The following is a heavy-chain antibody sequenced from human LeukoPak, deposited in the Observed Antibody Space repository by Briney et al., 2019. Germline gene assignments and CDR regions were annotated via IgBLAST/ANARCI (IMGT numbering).Heavy chain of an antibody. CDR2: IRSDGST. CDR1: GFIVSGEY. J-gene: IGHJ6*02. CDR3: AREPGTAATNHYYYGMDG. Sequence: GSLRLSCAASGFIVSGEYMSWVRQAPGKGLEWASVIRSDGSTSYADSVKGRFTISRDNAKNTLYLQMNSLRAEDTAVYYCAREPGTAATNHYYYGMDGWGQGTTVTVSS. D-gene: IGHD2-21*02. V-gene: IGHV3-53*01.